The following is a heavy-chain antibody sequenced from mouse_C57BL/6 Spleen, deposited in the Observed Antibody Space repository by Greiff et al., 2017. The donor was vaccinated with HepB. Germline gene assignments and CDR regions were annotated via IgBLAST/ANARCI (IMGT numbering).Heavy chain of an antibody. CDR3: ERWDGSSYWYFDV. Sequence: VQVVESGPELVKPGASVKISCKASGYAFSSSWMNWVKQRPGKGLEWIGRIYPGDGDTNYNGKFKGKATLTADKSSSTAYMQLSSLTSEDSAVYFCERWDGSSYWYFDVWGTGTTVTVSS. D-gene: IGHD1-1*01. J-gene: IGHJ1*03. V-gene: IGHV1-82*01. CDR2: IYPGDGDT. CDR1: GYAFSSSW.